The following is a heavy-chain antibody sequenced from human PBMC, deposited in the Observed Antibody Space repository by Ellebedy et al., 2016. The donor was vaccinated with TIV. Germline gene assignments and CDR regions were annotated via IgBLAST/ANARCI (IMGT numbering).Heavy chain of an antibody. CDR3: ARLVSYSGSGSPLDY. V-gene: IGHV3-7*03. CDR1: AFIFSTYW. Sequence: PGGSLRLSCAASAFIFSTYWMSWVRQAPGKGLEWVANINQDGSERYYANFVKGRFTISRDNAKHSLYLQMNSLRAEDPAVYYCARLVSYSGSGSPLDYWGQGSLVTVSS. CDR2: INQDGSER. J-gene: IGHJ4*02. D-gene: IGHD3-10*01.